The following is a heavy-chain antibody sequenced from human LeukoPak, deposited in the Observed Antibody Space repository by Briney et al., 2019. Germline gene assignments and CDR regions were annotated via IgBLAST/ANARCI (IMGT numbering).Heavy chain of an antibody. V-gene: IGHV3-30*03. J-gene: IGHJ4*02. Sequence: PGGSLRLSCDASGFAFNSYAMHWVRQAPGKGLEWLAVISYAGGHISYAESVKGRFTISRDNSKNRLYLQMDRLCGEDTAFYYCARVASHVGVCSGPSCPEFDLWGQGTLVTVSS. CDR2: ISYAGGHI. CDR1: GFAFNSYA. D-gene: IGHD2-15*01. CDR3: ARVASHVGVCSGPSCPEFDL.